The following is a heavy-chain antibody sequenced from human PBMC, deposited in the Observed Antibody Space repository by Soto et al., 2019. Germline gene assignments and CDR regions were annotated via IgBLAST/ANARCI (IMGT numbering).Heavy chain of an antibody. D-gene: IGHD2-15*01. V-gene: IGHV1-69*02. CDR2: IVPITGMT. CDR3: SRGVASLVDS. Sequence: QVQLVQSGAEVKKPGSSVRVSCTPSGSTFSSYTISWVRQAPGQGLEWMGRIVPITGMTRYAQKFQGRLTITAVTSTTTAYLELSSLTSEDSAVYFCSRGVASLVDSWGQGTQVTVSS. CDR1: GSTFSSYT. J-gene: IGHJ4*02.